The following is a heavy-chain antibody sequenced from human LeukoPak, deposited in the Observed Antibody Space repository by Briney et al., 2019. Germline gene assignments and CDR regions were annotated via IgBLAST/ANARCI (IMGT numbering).Heavy chain of an antibody. J-gene: IGHJ4*02. CDR3: ARGLRDFPAFDY. D-gene: IGHD2-2*01. CDR2: INPNSVGT. V-gene: IGHV1-2*02. CDR1: GYTFTGYY. Sequence: PWASVKVSCKASGYTFTGYYMHWVRQAPGQGLEWMGWINPNSVGTNYAQKFQGRVTMTRDTSISTAYMELRRLRSDDTAVYYCARGLRDFPAFDYWGQGTRVAVSP.